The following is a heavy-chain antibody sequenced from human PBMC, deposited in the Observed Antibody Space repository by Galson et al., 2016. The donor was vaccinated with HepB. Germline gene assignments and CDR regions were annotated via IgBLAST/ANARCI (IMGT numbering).Heavy chain of an antibody. CDR2: IWYDGNSK. CDR1: GFTFSSYG. J-gene: IGHJ6*02. D-gene: IGHD6-19*01. Sequence: SLRLSCAASGFTFSSYGMHWVRQAPGKGLEWVALIWYDGNSKYYADSVKGRFTISRDNSKNTLYLQMNSLRAEDTAVYYCAKDMSAVAGRGGYYYYYGMDVWGQGTTVTVSS. CDR3: AKDMSAVAGRGGYYYYYGMDV. V-gene: IGHV3-30*02.